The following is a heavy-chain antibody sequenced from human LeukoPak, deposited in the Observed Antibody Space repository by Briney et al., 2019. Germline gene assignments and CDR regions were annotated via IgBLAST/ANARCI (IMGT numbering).Heavy chain of an antibody. CDR1: GYSLSSGYY. J-gene: IGHJ4*02. V-gene: IGHV4-38-2*01. D-gene: IGHD7-27*01. CDR2: SHKSGMT. Sequence: PSETLSLTCAVSGYSLSSGYYRSWIRPAPGKGLEWIATSHKSGMTYYNPYLKRRVTISVDTSKNQFSLKLTSVTAAGTAVYYCARYTGANWGYSFDYWGQGTLVTVSS. CDR3: ARYTGANWGYSFDY.